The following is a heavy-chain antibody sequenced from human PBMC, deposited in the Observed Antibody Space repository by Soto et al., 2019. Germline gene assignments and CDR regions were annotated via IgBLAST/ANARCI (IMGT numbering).Heavy chain of an antibody. D-gene: IGHD4-17*01. CDR1: GFTFSGSA. CDR2: IRSKANSYAT. V-gene: IGHV3-73*01. J-gene: IGHJ6*02. CDR3: TRQGYGAYYGLDV. Sequence: EVQLVESGGGLVQPGGSLKLSCAASGFTFSGSAMHWVRQASGKGLEWVGRIRSKANSYATAYAASVKGRFTISRDDSNNTAYLEMNSLTTDDTAFYYCTRQGYGAYYGLDVWGQGTTVTVSS.